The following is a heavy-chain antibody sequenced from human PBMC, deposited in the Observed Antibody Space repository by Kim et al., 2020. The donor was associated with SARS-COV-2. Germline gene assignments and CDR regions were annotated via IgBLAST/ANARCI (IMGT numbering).Heavy chain of an antibody. CDR3: ARDGDPHDSWSGYYLDT. J-gene: IGHJ5*02. V-gene: IGHV3-74*01. Sequence: GGSLRLSCAASGFTFSTHWMHWVRQAPGKGLEWVSRINSEGTSTRYADSVKGRFTISRDNGKNSLYLQMNSLRADDTAVYYCARDGDPHDSWSGYYLDTWGRGTLVTVSP. CDR2: INSEGTST. D-gene: IGHD3-3*01. CDR1: GFTFSTHW.